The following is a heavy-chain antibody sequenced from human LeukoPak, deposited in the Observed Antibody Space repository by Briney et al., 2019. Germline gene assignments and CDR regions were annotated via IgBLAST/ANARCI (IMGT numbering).Heavy chain of an antibody. V-gene: IGHV3-7*01. CDR2: INEDGSYK. D-gene: IGHD2-21*02. CDR3: ARDATRGGDNDY. Sequence: GGSLRLSYAVSGFTFTSYWMSWVRQAPGKGLEWVANINEDGSYKFHADSVKGRLAISRDNAKNSLYLQMNSLRADDTAVYYCARDATRGGDNDYWGQGTRVIVSS. CDR1: GFTFTSYW. J-gene: IGHJ4*02.